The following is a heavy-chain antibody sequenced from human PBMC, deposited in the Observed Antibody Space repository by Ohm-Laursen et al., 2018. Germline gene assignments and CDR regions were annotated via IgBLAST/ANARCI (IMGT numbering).Heavy chain of an antibody. J-gene: IGHJ3*02. V-gene: IGHV4-59*08. Sequence: SQTLSLTCTVSGGSISSYYWTWIRQPPGKGLEWIGYIYYSGSTNYNPSLKSRVTISVDTSKNQFSLKLSSVTAADTAVYYCVRLWFDYYDSFDIWGQGTMVTVSS. CDR1: GGSISSYY. CDR2: IYYSGST. D-gene: IGHD3-22*01. CDR3: VRLWFDYYDSFDI.